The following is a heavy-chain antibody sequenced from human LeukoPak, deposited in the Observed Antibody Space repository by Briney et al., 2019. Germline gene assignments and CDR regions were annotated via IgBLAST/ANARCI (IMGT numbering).Heavy chain of an antibody. V-gene: IGHV4-34*01. D-gene: IGHD3-22*01. Sequence: SETLSLTCAVYGGSFSGYYWSWIRQPPGKGLEWIGEINHSGSTNYNPSLKSRVTISVDTSKNQFSLKLSSVTAADTAVYYCARGIKLYYYDSSGRPFDAFDIWGQGTMVTVSS. CDR1: GGSFSGYY. CDR2: INHSGST. J-gene: IGHJ3*02. CDR3: ARGIKLYYYDSSGRPFDAFDI.